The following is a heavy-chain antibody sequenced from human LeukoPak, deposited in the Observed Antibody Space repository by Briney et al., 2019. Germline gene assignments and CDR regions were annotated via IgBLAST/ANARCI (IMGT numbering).Heavy chain of an antibody. CDR3: ARQNYYGSGSYSLDY. CDR2: IYYSGST. CDR1: GGSISSYY. J-gene: IGHJ4*02. Sequence: SETLSLTCTVSGGSISSYYWSWIRQLPGKGLEWIGYIYYSGSTNYNPSLKSRVTISVDTSKNQFSLKLSSVTAADTAVYYCARQNYYGSGSYSLDYWGQGTLVTVSS. D-gene: IGHD3-10*01. V-gene: IGHV4-59*08.